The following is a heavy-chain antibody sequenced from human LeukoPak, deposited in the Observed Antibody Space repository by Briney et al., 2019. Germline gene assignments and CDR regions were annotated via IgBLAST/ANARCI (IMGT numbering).Heavy chain of an antibody. V-gene: IGHV1-46*01. CDR2: INPSGGST. CDR1: GYTFTSYY. J-gene: IGHJ4*02. D-gene: IGHD5-24*01. CDR3: ARDFPDPLGGYNWVAY. Sequence: APVKVSCKASGYTFTSYYMHWVRQAPGQGLEWMGIINPSGGSTSYAQKFQGRVTMTRDTSTSTVYMELSSLRSEDTAVYYCARDFPDPLGGYNWVAYWGQGTLVTVSS.